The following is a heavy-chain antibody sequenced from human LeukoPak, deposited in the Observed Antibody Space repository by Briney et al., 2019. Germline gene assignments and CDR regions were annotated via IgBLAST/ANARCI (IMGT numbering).Heavy chain of an antibody. D-gene: IGHD1-26*01. V-gene: IGHV1-18*01. Sequence: ASVKVSCKASGYTFTSYGISWVRQAPGQGLEWMGWIRAYNGNTNYAQKLQGRVTMTTDTSTSTAYMELRSLRSDDTAVYYCARGGSGANYYYYYYMDVWGKGTTVTVSS. CDR3: ARGGSGANYYYYYYMDV. CDR2: IRAYNGNT. J-gene: IGHJ6*03. CDR1: GYTFTSYG.